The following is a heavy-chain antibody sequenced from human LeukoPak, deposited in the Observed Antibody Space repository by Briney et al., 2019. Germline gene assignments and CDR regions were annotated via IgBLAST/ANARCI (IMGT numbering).Heavy chain of an antibody. CDR1: GGTFSSYA. J-gene: IGHJ3*02. CDR3: AIHLSRDAFDI. CDR2: MNPNSGNT. Sequence: ASVKVSCKASGGTFSSYAINWVRQATGQGLEWMGWMNPNSGNTGYAQKFQGRVTMTRNTSISTAYMELSSLRSEDTAVYYCAIHLSRDAFDIWGQGTMVTVSS. V-gene: IGHV1-8*02.